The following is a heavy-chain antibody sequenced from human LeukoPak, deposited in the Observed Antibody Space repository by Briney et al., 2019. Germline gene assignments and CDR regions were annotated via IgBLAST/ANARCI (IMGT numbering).Heavy chain of an antibody. Sequence: GGSLRLSCAASGFSFSSYGMHWVRQAPGKGLEWVAVISYDGSNKYYADSVKGRFTISRDNSKNTLYLQMNSLRAEDTAVYYCAKLVVITTRDAFDIWGQGTMVTVS. CDR3: AKLVVITTRDAFDI. D-gene: IGHD3-22*01. V-gene: IGHV3-30*18. J-gene: IGHJ3*02. CDR2: ISYDGSNK. CDR1: GFSFSSYG.